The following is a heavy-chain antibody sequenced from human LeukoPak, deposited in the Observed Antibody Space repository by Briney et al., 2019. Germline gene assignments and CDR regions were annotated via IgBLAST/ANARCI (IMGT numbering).Heavy chain of an antibody. CDR2: IKPDGGEK. D-gene: IGHD3-10*01. CDR1: GFTFSSYM. V-gene: IGHV3-7*01. J-gene: IGHJ4*02. Sequence: GGSLRLSCAASGFTFSSYMMTWVRQAPGKGLEWVANIKPDGGEKFYVDSVRGRFTISRDNAKNSLYLQMNSLRAEDTAVYYCARGGFGELFSSDYWGQGTLVTVSS. CDR3: ARGGFGELFSSDY.